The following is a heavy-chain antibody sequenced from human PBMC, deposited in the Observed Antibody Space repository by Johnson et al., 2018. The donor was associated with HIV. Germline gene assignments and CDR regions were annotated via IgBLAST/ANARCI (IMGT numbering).Heavy chain of an antibody. V-gene: IGHV3-11*01. CDR2: ISGSGSTI. Sequence: QEQLVESGGGLVKPGGSLRLSCAASGFTFSDHYMSWIRQTPGKGLQWVSYISGSGSTIYYADSVKGRFTISRDNAKNSLYLQMNSLRAEDTALYYCARVVGYKYGSAGDNDAFDIWGQGTMVTVSS. CDR3: ARVVGYKYGSAGDNDAFDI. D-gene: IGHD5-18*01. J-gene: IGHJ3*02. CDR1: GFTFSDHY.